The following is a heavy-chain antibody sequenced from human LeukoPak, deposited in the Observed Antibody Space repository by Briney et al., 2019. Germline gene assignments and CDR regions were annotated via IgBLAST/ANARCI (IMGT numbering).Heavy chain of an antibody. CDR3: ARHVGMSTITAFDI. D-gene: IGHD5-24*01. J-gene: IGHJ3*02. Sequence: LGESLKISCRASGNSFSTNWIGWVRQMPGKGLEWMGVIYPGDSDTRYSPSFQGQVTMSADKSINTAYLQWSSLKASDTAMYYCARHVGMSTITAFDIWGQGTMVTVSS. CDR1: GNSFSTNW. CDR2: IYPGDSDT. V-gene: IGHV5-51*01.